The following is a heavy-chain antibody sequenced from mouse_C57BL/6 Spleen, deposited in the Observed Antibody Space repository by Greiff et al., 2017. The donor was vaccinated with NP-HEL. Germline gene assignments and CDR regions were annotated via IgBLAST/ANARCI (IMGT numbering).Heavy chain of an antibody. Sequence: VKLQQSGAELVRPGTSVKVSCKASGYAFTNYLIEWVKQRPGQGLEWIGVINPGSGGTNYNEKFKGKATLTADKSSSTAYMQLSSLTSEDSAVYFCARVGAITTVVARGYFDYWGQGTTLTVSS. CDR2: INPGSGGT. V-gene: IGHV1-54*01. J-gene: IGHJ2*01. D-gene: IGHD1-1*01. CDR3: ARVGAITTVVARGYFDY. CDR1: GYAFTNYL.